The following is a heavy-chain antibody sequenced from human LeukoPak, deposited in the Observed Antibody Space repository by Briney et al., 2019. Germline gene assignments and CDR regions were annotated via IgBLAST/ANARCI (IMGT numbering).Heavy chain of an antibody. D-gene: IGHD2-15*01. CDR2: INPNSGGT. CDR1: GYTFTGYY. J-gene: IGHJ6*03. Sequence: PSVKVSCKASGYTFTGYYMHWVRQAPGQGLEWMGWINPNSGGTNYAQKFQGRVTMTGDTSISTAYMELSRLRSDDTAVYYCARAGGSPVYMDVWGKGTTVTVSS. V-gene: IGHV1-2*02. CDR3: ARAGGSPVYMDV.